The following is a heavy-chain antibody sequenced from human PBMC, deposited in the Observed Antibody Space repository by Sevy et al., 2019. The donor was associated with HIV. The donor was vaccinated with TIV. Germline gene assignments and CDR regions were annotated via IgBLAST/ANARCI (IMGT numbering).Heavy chain of an antibody. V-gene: IGHV3-21*01. J-gene: IGHJ6*02. CDR1: GFTFSSYS. Sequence: GGSLRLSCAASGFTFSSYSMNWVRQAPGKGLEWVSSISSSSSYIYYADSVKGRFTNSRDNAKNPLYLQMNSLRAEDSALYYWARAFGWELLTGYIYDYYYYGMDVWGQGTTVTVSS. CDR2: ISSSSSYI. D-gene: IGHD1-26*01. CDR3: ARAFGWELLTGYIYDYYYYGMDV.